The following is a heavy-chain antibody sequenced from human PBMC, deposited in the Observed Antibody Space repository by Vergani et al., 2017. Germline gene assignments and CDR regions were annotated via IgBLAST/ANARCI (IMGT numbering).Heavy chain of an antibody. CDR3: AKEGGGYCSGGTCYPEY. Sequence: VQVVESGGGVVQPGGSLRLSCAASGFTFNSYGMHWVRQAPGKGLEWVASIRSDESRRYYGDSMEGPFTISRDNSKNTLYLQMKSLRPEDTAVYYCAKEGGGYCSGGTCYPEYWGQGTLVIVSS. V-gene: IGHV3-30*02. CDR1: GFTFNSYG. CDR2: IRSDESRR. D-gene: IGHD2-15*01. J-gene: IGHJ4*02.